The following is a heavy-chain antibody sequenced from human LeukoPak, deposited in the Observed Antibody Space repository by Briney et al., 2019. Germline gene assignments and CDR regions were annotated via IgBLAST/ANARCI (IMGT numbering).Heavy chain of an antibody. CDR2: ISSSSSYI. Sequence: PGGSLRLSCAASGFTFSSYSMNWVRQAPGKGLEWVSSISSSSSYIYYADSVKGRFTISRDNSKNTLYLQMNSLRAEDTAVYYCAKARAVVENWFDPWGQGTLVTVSS. CDR1: GFTFSSYS. J-gene: IGHJ5*02. V-gene: IGHV3-21*04. CDR3: AKARAVVENWFDP.